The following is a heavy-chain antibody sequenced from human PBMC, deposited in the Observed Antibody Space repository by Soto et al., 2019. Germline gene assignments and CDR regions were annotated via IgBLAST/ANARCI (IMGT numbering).Heavy chain of an antibody. CDR2: ISYDGSNK. CDR1: GFTFSSYG. J-gene: IGHJ6*03. D-gene: IGHD3-10*01. CDR3: AKVGPRGYYYYYMDV. Sequence: QVQLVESGGGVVQPGRSLRLSCAASGFTFSSYGMHWVRQAPGKGLEWGAVISYDGSNKYYADSVKGRFTISRDNSKNTLYLQMNSLRAEDTAVYYCAKVGPRGYYYYYMDVWGKGTTVTVSS. V-gene: IGHV3-30*18.